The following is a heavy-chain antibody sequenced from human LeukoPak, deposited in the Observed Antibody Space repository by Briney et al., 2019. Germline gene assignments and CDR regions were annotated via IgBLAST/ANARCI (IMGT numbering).Heavy chain of an antibody. CDR2: INHSGST. D-gene: IGHD2-15*01. J-gene: IGHJ4*02. Sequence: PSETLSLTCAASGGSISSGGYSWSWIRQPPGKGLEWIGEINHSGSTNYNPSLKSRVTISVDTSKNQFSLKLSSVTAADTAVYYCARAGYCSGGSCYNVSYYFDYWGQGTLVTVSS. CDR1: GGSISSGGYS. V-gene: IGHV4-34*01. CDR3: ARAGYCSGGSCYNVSYYFDY.